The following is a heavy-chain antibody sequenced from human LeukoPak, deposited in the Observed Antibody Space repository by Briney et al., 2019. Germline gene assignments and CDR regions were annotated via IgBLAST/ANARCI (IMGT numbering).Heavy chain of an antibody. D-gene: IGHD1-26*01. Sequence: GSLRLSCAASGFTFSNAWMSWARQAPGKGLEWVGRIKSKTDGGTTDYAAPVKGRFTISRDDSKNTLYLQMNSLKTEDTAVYYCTTGPRQDSGSYFGYWGQGTLVTVSS. V-gene: IGHV3-15*01. CDR1: GFTFSNAW. CDR3: TTGPRQDSGSYFGY. CDR2: IKSKTDGGTT. J-gene: IGHJ4*02.